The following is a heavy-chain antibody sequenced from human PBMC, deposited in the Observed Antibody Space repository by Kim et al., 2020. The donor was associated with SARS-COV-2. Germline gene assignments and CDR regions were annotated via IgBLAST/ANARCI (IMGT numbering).Heavy chain of an antibody. CDR3: VRGAAVTRTSTDLYYFDH. J-gene: IGHJ4*02. CDR1: GFSFRNYG. CDR2: ISYGGANR. V-gene: IGHV3-30*03. D-gene: IGHD2-15*01. Sequence: GGSLRLSCSASGFSFRNYGMHWVRQAPGKGLEWVSIISYGGANRYYADSVRGRFTVSRDNSKNTLFLQMNSLGTDDTAVDYCVRGAAVTRTSTDLYYFDHWGQGILVTVSS.